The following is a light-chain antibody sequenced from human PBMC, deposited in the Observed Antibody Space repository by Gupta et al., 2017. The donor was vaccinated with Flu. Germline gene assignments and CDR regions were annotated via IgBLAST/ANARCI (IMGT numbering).Light chain of an antibody. CDR2: AAT. CDR3: QLTYRT. Sequence: DIQMTQSPSSLSASVGDRVTITCRASQTISTYLNWYQQKPGKAPKLLIYAATTLRSGVPSRVSGSGSGKDFTRTISNLQTEDFANYYCQLTYRTFGQGTKVEIK. CDR1: QTISTY. J-gene: IGKJ1*01. V-gene: IGKV1-39*01.